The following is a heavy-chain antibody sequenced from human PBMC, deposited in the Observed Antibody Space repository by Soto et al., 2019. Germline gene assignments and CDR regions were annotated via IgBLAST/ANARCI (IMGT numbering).Heavy chain of an antibody. V-gene: IGHV3-30*18. CDR3: AKEGRGLGATTIDSQH. Sequence: QVQLVESGGGVVQPGRSLRLSCTDSGFTFSSFGMHWVRQAPGKGLEWVAGISYDGSHLYYADSVKDRFTISRDYSKNTLFLQITSLRPEDTAVYYCAKEGRGLGATTIDSQHWGQGTLVTVSS. CDR1: GFTFSSFG. CDR2: ISYDGSHL. D-gene: IGHD1-26*01. J-gene: IGHJ1*01.